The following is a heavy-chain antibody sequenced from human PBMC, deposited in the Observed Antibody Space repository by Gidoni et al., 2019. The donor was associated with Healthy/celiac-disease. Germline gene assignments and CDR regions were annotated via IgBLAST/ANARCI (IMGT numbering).Heavy chain of an antibody. D-gene: IGHD1-26*01. V-gene: IGHV1-69*08. CDR1: GGTFSSYT. CDR3: ARDPSGSYEY. J-gene: IGHJ4*02. Sequence: QFQLVQSGAEVKKPGSSVTVSCKASGGTFSSYTISWVRQAPGQGLEWMGRLIPILGIANYAQKFQGRVTITADKYTSTAYMELSSRRSEDTAVYYCARDPSGSYEYWGQGTLVTVSS. CDR2: LIPILGIA.